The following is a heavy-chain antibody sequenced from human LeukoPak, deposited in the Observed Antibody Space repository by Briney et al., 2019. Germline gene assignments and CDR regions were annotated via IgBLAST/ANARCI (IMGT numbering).Heavy chain of an antibody. Sequence: PSETLSLTCTVSGGSVSSGSYYWSWIRQPPGKGLEWIVYIYYSGSTNYNPSLKSRVTISVDTSKNQFSLKLSSVTAADTAVYYCARAGDGGNGLDPDEYYFDYWGQGTLVTVSS. D-gene: IGHD4-23*01. CDR2: IYYSGST. CDR3: ARAGDGGNGLDPDEYYFDY. J-gene: IGHJ4*02. V-gene: IGHV4-61*01. CDR1: GGSVSSGSYY.